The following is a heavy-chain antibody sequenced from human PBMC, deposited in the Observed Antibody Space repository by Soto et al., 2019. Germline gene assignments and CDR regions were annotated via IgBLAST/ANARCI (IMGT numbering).Heavy chain of an antibody. V-gene: IGHV3-23*01. Sequence: PGGSLRLSCAASGFTFSSYAMSWVRQAPGKGLEWVSAISGSGGSTYYADSVKGRFTISRDNSKNTLYLQMSSLRAEDTAVYYCAQKSHGSGWAVDYWGQGTLVTVSS. CDR3: AQKSHGSGWAVDY. D-gene: IGHD6-19*01. J-gene: IGHJ4*02. CDR1: GFTFSSYA. CDR2: ISGSGGST.